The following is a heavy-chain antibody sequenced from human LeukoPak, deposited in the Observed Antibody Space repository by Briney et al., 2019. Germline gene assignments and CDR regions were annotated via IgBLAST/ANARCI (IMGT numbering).Heavy chain of an antibody. CDR3: ARARNYDFWSGYSLGYGAFDI. J-gene: IGHJ3*02. V-gene: IGHV4-39*01. D-gene: IGHD3-3*01. CDR1: GGSISSSSYY. CDR2: IYYSGST. Sequence: SETLSLTCTVSGGSISSSSYYWGWIRQPPGKGLEWIGSIYYSGSTYYNPSLKSRVTISVDTSKNQFSLKLSSVTAADTAVYYCARARNYDFWSGYSLGYGAFDIWGQGTMVTVSS.